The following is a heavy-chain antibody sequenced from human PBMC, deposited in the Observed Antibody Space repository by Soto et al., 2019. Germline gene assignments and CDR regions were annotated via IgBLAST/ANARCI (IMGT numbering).Heavy chain of an antibody. J-gene: IGHJ6*02. V-gene: IGHV3-30*18. CDR3: AKDQSRSYLGDYYYYYGMDV. D-gene: IGHD1-26*01. CDR2: ISYDGSNK. Sequence: PGGSLRLSCAASGFTFSSYGMHWVRQAPGKGLEWVAVISYDGSNKYYADSVKGRFTISRDNSKNTLYLQMNSLRAEDTAVYYCAKDQSRSYLGDYYYYYGMDVWGQGTTVTVSS. CDR1: GFTFSSYG.